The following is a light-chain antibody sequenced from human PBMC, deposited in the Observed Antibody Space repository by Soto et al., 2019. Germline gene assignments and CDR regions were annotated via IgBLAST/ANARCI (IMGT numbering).Light chain of an antibody. CDR1: NVDVGGYNY. CDR2: EVS. J-gene: IGLJ1*01. V-gene: IGLV2-14*01. Sequence: QSVLTQPASVSGSPGQSTTISCTGTNVDVGGYNYVSWYQHHPGKAPKLLIFEVSNRPSGVSNRFSGSKSGNTASLTISGLQSEDEADYYCASYTIKTTYVFGSGTKVTVL. CDR3: ASYTIKTTYV.